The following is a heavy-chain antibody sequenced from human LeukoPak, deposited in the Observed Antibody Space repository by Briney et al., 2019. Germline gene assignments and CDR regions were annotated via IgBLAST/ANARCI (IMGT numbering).Heavy chain of an antibody. CDR1: GYTFTGYY. V-gene: IGHV1-46*03. J-gene: IGHJ6*02. Sequence: ASVKVSCKASGYTFTGYYMHWVRQAPGQGLEWMGIINPSSGSTNHAQKFQGRVTMTRDTSTNTVYMELSSLRSEDTAVYYCARDSMGYSYARHGMDVWGQGTTVTVSS. D-gene: IGHD5-18*01. CDR3: ARDSMGYSYARHGMDV. CDR2: INPSSGST.